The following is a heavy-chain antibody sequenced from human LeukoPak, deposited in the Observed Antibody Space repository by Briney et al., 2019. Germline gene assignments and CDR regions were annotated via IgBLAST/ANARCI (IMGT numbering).Heavy chain of an antibody. CDR3: AKDMAGP. Sequence: PGRSLRLSCAASGFTFDDYAMHWVRQAPGKGLEWVSGISWNSGSIGYADSEKGRFTISRDNAKNSLYLQMNSLRAEDTALYYCAKDMAGPWGQGTLVTVSS. V-gene: IGHV3-9*01. CDR2: ISWNSGSI. D-gene: IGHD1-14*01. CDR1: GFTFDDYA. J-gene: IGHJ5*02.